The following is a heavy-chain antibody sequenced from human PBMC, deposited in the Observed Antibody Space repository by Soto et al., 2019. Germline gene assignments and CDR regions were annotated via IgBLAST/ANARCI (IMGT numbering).Heavy chain of an antibody. J-gene: IGHJ6*02. CDR3: ARHRPGYCSGGSCHSHYYHYYGMDV. CDR1: GGTFSSYA. Sequence: SVKVSCKASGGTFSSYAISWVRQAPGQGLEWMGGIIPIFGTANYAQKFQGRVTITADESTSTAYMELSSLRSEDTAVYYCARHRPGYCSGGSCHSHYYHYYGMDVWG. CDR2: IIPIFGTA. V-gene: IGHV1-69*13. D-gene: IGHD2-15*01.